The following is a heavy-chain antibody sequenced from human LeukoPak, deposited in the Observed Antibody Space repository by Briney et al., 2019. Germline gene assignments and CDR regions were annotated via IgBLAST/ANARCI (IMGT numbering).Heavy chain of an antibody. CDR3: ARANPVAAADY. Sequence: PGGSLRLSCAASGFTFSSYWMDWVRQAPGKGLVWVSRITRDGSGTNYADSLKGRFTISRDNAKNTLYLQMNSLGAGDTAIYYCARANPVAAADYWGQGTLVTVSS. J-gene: IGHJ4*02. CDR2: ITRDGSGT. D-gene: IGHD6-13*01. V-gene: IGHV3-74*01. CDR1: GFTFSSYW.